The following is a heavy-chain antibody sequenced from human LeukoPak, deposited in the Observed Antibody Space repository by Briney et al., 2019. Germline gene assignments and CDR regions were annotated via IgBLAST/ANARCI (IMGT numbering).Heavy chain of an antibody. V-gene: IGHV3-23*01. D-gene: IGHD2-2*01. Sequence: GGSLRLSCAASGFTFSSYAMSWVRQAPGKGLEWVSAISGSGGSTYYADSVKGRFTISRDNAKNSLYLQMNSLRAEDTAVYYCARGAATRGVVPAANLPSTEDYWGQGTLVTVSS. J-gene: IGHJ4*02. CDR3: ARGAATRGVVPAANLPSTEDY. CDR2: ISGSGGST. CDR1: GFTFSSYA.